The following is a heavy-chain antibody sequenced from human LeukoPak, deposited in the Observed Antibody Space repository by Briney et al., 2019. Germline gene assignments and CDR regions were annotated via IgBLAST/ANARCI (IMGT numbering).Heavy chain of an antibody. Sequence: GGSLRLSCAASGFTFSNYWMSWVRQAPGKGLEWVANIKQYGSEKYYADSVRGRFTISRDNAKNSLYLQMNSLRAEDTAVYYCASAVLADYFDFWGQGTLVTVSS. CDR2: IKQYGSEK. V-gene: IGHV3-7*01. CDR3: ASAVLADYFDF. J-gene: IGHJ4*02. CDR1: GFTFSNYW. D-gene: IGHD2/OR15-2a*01.